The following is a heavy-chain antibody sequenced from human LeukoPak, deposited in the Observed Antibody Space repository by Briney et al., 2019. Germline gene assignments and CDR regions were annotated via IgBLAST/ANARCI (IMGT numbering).Heavy chain of an antibody. CDR2: ISSSGSTI. J-gene: IGHJ6*02. D-gene: IGHD2-2*01. CDR3: AVDKKQYCSSTSCYLQV. CDR1: GFTFSSYE. Sequence: GGSLRLSCAASGFTFSSYEMNWVRRAPGKGLEWVSYISSSGSTIYYADSVKGRFIISRDNAKNSLYLQMNSLRAEDTAVYYCAVDKKQYCSSTSCYLQVWGQGTTVTVSS. V-gene: IGHV3-48*03.